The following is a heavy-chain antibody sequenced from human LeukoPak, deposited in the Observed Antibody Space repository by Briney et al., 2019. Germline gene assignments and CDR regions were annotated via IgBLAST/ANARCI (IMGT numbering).Heavy chain of an antibody. CDR2: ISSSSSTI. D-gene: IGHD4-17*01. J-gene: IGHJ4*02. Sequence: GGSLRLSCAASGFTFSSYSMNWVRQAPGKGLEWVSYISSSSSTIYYADSVKGRFTISRDNAKNSLYLQMNSLRAEDTAVYYCARDHLSTAVTNPLDYWGQRTMVTVSS. CDR3: ARDHLSTAVTNPLDY. CDR1: GFTFSSYS. V-gene: IGHV3-48*01.